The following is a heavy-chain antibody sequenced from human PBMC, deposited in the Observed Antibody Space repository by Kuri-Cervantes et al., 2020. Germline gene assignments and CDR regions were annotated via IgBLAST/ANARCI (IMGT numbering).Heavy chain of an antibody. CDR1: GGSFSGYY. CDR3: ARDLFQYPGAGY. Sequence: SETLSLTCAVYGGSFSGYYWSWIRQPPGKGLEWIGEINHSGSTNYNPSLKSRVTISVDTSKNQFSLKLSSVTAADTAVYYCARDLFQYPGAGYWGQGTLVTVSS. V-gene: IGHV4-34*01. J-gene: IGHJ4*02. CDR2: INHSGST. D-gene: IGHD2-2*01.